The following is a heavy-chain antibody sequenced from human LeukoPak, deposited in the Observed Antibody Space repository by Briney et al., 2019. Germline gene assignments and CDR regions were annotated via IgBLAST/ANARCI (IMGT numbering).Heavy chain of an antibody. Sequence: ASVKVSCKASGYTFTGYYMHWVRQAPGQGLKWMGWINPNSGGTNYAQKFQGRVTMTRDTSISTAYMELSRLRSDDTAVYYCARARYDILTGYYFPCDYWGQGTLVTVSS. CDR3: ARARYDILTGYYFPCDY. V-gene: IGHV1-2*02. CDR2: INPNSGGT. CDR1: GYTFTGYY. J-gene: IGHJ4*02. D-gene: IGHD3-9*01.